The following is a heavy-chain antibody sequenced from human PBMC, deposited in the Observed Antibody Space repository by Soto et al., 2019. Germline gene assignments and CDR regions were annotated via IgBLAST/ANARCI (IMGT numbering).Heavy chain of an antibody. CDR1: GYTFTTYG. J-gene: IGHJ5*02. V-gene: IGHV1-18*04. D-gene: IGHD6-6*01. CDR3: ARDREAARPGWFDP. CDR2: ISAYNGDT. Sequence: QAQLVQCGAEVNKPGASVKVSCKASGYTFTTYGISWVRQAPGRGLEWMGWISAYNGDTKDAQKFQDRVTMTTDAFTSTAYLELRSLTSDDTAVYYCARDREAARPGWFDPGGQGTLVTVSS.